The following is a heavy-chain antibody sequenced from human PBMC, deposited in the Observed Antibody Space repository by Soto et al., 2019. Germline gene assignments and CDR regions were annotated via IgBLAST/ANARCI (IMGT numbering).Heavy chain of an antibody. CDR2: IYYSGST. D-gene: IGHD6-19*01. CDR1: GGSISSYY. V-gene: IGHV4-59*01. J-gene: IGHJ4*02. CDR3: ARTWYSSGHYYFDY. Sequence: SETLSLTCAVSGGSISSYYWSWIRQPPGKGLEWIGYIYYSGSTNYNPSLKSRVTISVDTSKNQFSLKLSSVTAADTAVYYCARTWYSSGHYYFDYWGQGTLVTAPQ.